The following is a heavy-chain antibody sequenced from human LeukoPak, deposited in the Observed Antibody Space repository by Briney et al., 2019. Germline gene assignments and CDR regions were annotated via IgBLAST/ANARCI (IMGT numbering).Heavy chain of an antibody. V-gene: IGHV4-4*07. CDR2: IYTSGST. CDR1: GGSISSYY. Sequence: SETLSLTCTVSGGSISSYYWSWIRQPAGEGLEWIGRIYTSGSTNYNPSLKSLLTMSVDTSKNPLSLKLYSVTAADTAVYYCATGLAAVRWFDPWGQGTLVTVPS. CDR3: ATGLAAVRWFDP. D-gene: IGHD6-19*01. J-gene: IGHJ5*02.